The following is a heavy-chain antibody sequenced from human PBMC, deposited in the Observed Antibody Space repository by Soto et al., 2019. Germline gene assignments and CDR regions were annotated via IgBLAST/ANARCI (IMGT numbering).Heavy chain of an antibody. CDR1: GGTFSSYT. Sequence: QVQLVQSGAEVKKPGSSVKVACKASGGTFSSYTISWVRQAPGQGLEWMGRIIPILGIANYAQKFQGRVTITADKSTSTAYMELSSLRSEDTAVYYCARDRSGYCSGGSCYSGDYWGQGTLVPVSS. D-gene: IGHD2-15*01. V-gene: IGHV1-69*08. J-gene: IGHJ4*02. CDR2: IIPILGIA. CDR3: ARDRSGYCSGGSCYSGDY.